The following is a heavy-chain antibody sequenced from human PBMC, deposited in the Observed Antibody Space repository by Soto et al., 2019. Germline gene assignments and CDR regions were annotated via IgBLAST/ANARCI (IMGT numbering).Heavy chain of an antibody. Sequence: GGSLRLSCAASGFTFSSYAMSWVRQAPGKGLEWVSAISGSGGSTYYADSVKGRFTISRDNSKNTLYLQMNSLRAEDTAVYYCAKGYCSSTSCYHYYYYYGMDVWGQGTTVTVSS. V-gene: IGHV3-23*01. J-gene: IGHJ6*02. CDR1: GFTFSSYA. CDR2: ISGSGGST. CDR3: AKGYCSSTSCYHYYYYYGMDV. D-gene: IGHD2-2*01.